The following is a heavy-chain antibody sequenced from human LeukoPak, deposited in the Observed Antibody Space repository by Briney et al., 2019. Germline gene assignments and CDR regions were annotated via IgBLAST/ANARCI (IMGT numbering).Heavy chain of an antibody. D-gene: IGHD6-19*01. V-gene: IGHV3-9*01. Sequence: PGGSLRLSCAASGFTFDDYAMHWVRQAPGKGLEWVSGISRNSGRIGYADSVKGRYTISRDNAKNSLYLQMNSLRAEDTALYYCAKGGLWQWLVRGYFDYWGQGTLVTVSS. CDR1: GFTFDDYA. CDR2: ISRNSGRI. J-gene: IGHJ4*02. CDR3: AKGGLWQWLVRGYFDY.